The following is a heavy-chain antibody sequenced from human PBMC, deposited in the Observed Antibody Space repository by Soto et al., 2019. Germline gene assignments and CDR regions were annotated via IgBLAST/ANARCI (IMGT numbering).Heavy chain of an antibody. CDR3: ARVIHPESRDYYDSSGSDY. J-gene: IGHJ4*02. CDR1: GFTFSSYS. Sequence: EVQLVESGGGLVQPGGSLRLSCAASGFTFSSYSMNWVRQAPGKGLEWVSYISSSSSTIYYADSVKGRFTISRDNAKNSLYLQMNSLRDEDTAVYYCARVIHPESRDYYDSSGSDYWGQGTLVTVSS. CDR2: ISSSSSTI. V-gene: IGHV3-48*02. D-gene: IGHD3-22*01.